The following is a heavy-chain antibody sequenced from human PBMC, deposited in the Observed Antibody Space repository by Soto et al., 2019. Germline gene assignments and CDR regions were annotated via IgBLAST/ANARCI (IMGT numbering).Heavy chain of an antibody. CDR2: IIPILGIA. CDR3: ERGEGDYGRNNWFDP. J-gene: IGHJ5*02. V-gene: IGHV1-69*02. Sequence: QVQLVQSGAEVKKPGSSVKVSCKASGGTFSSYTISWVRQAPGQGLEWMGRIIPILGIANYAQKFQGRVTITADKSTSTAYMELSSLRSEDTAVYYCERGEGDYGRNNWFDPWGQGTLVTVSS. D-gene: IGHD4-17*01. CDR1: GGTFSSYT.